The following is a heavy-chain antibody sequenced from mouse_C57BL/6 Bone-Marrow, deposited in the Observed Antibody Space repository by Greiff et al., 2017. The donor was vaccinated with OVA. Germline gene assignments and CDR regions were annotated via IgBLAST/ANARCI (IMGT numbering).Heavy chain of an antibody. D-gene: IGHD2-4*01. CDR1: GFTFSDYG. V-gene: IGHV5-17*01. J-gene: IGHJ2*01. Sequence: EVKLEESGGGLVKPGGSLKLSCAASGFTFSDYGMHWVRQAPEKGLEWVAYISSGSSTIYYADTVKGRFTISRDNAKNTLFLQMTSLRSEDTAMYYCARPFFYDYDSYFDYWGQGTTLTVSS. CDR2: ISSGSSTI. CDR3: ARPFFYDYDSYFDY.